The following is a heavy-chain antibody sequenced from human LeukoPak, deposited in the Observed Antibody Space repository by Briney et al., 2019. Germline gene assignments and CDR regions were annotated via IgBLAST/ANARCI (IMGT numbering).Heavy chain of an antibody. CDR2: INHSGST. V-gene: IGHV4-34*01. CDR1: GGSFSGYY. CDR3: ATLRVATIPYDSFDI. J-gene: IGHJ3*02. D-gene: IGHD5-12*01. Sequence: SETLSLTCAVYGGSFSGYYWSWIRQPPGKGLEWIGEINHSGSTNYNPSLMSRVTISVDTSKNQFSLKLSSVTAADTAVYYCATLRVATIPYDSFDIWGQGTMVTVSS.